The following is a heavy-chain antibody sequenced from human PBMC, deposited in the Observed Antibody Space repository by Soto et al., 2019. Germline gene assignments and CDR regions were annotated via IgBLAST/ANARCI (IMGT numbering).Heavy chain of an antibody. CDR3: ARHDGLATSGNY. V-gene: IGHV5-10-1*01. Sequence: PGESLKISCTGSGYSFTKYWINWVRQMPGKGLEWMGRIDPSDSYTNYSPSFQGHVTISVDKSISTAYLHWSSLKASDSAMYYCARHDGLATSGNYWGQGTLVTVSS. CDR1: GYSFTKYW. J-gene: IGHJ4*02. CDR2: IDPSDSYT. D-gene: IGHD1-1*01.